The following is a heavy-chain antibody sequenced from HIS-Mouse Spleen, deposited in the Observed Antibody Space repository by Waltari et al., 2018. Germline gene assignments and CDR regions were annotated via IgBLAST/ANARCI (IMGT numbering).Heavy chain of an antibody. Sequence: QVQLQQWGAGLLKPSETLSLTCAVYGGSFSGYYWSWIRQPPGKGLEWIGEINHSASTNYNPTLKGRVTISVDTSKNQFSLKLSSVPAADTAVYYCARGGPGVLFDYWGQGTLVTVSS. CDR2: INHSAST. CDR1: GGSFSGYY. J-gene: IGHJ4*02. D-gene: IGHD7-27*01. CDR3: ARGGPGVLFDY. V-gene: IGHV4-34*01.